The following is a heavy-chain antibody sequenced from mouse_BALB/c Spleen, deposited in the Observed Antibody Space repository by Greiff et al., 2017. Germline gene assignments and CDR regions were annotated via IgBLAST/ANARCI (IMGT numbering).Heavy chain of an antibody. CDR3: ARYGNYVMDY. D-gene: IGHD2-1*01. Sequence: VQLKESGPELVKPGASVKISCKASGYTFTDYNMHWVKQSHGKSLEWIGYIYPYNGGTGYNQKFKSKATLTVDNSSSTAYMELRSLTSEDSAVYYCARYGNYVMDYWGQGTSVTVSS. J-gene: IGHJ4*01. CDR2: IYPYNGGT. V-gene: IGHV1S29*02. CDR1: GYTFTDYN.